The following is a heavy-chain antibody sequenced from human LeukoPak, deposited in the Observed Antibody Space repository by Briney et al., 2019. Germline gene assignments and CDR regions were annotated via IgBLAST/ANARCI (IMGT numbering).Heavy chain of an antibody. V-gene: IGHV3-23*01. Sequence: GGSLRLSCAASGFTFSSYAMSWVRQAPGKGLEWVSDISGSGGSTYYADSVKGRFTISRDNSKNTLYLQMNSLRAEDTAVYYCARPLMYYYGSETYFWFDPWGQGTLVTVSS. J-gene: IGHJ5*02. CDR2: ISGSGGST. CDR3: ARPLMYYYGSETYFWFDP. D-gene: IGHD3-10*01. CDR1: GFTFSSYA.